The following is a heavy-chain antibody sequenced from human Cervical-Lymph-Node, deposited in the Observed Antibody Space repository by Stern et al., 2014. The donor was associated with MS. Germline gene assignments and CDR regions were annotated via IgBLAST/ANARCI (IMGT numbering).Heavy chain of an antibody. CDR1: GGTFSSYA. J-gene: IGHJ6*02. D-gene: IGHD3-22*01. CDR2: IIPIFGTA. V-gene: IGHV1-69*01. Sequence: QMQLVQSGAEVKKPGSSVKVSCKASGGTFSSYAISWVRQAPGQGLEWMGGIIPIFGTANYAQKFQGRVTITADESTSTAYMELSSLRSEDTAVYYCARGTYYYDSSGYYVSYYYYYGMDVWGQGTTVTVSS. CDR3: ARGTYYYDSSGYYVSYYYYYGMDV.